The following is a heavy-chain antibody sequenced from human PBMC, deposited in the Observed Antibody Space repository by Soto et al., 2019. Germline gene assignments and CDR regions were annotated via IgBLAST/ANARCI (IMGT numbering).Heavy chain of an antibody. D-gene: IGHD6-13*01. CDR1: GFTFSSYA. Sequence: EVQVLESGGGLVQPGGSLGLSFSASGFTFSSYAMSWAGQAPGKGLEWVSSITHTGDTYYADSVKGRFTISRDNSKNTLYLQTNSLRAEDTAIYYCAKERQQLALYYHYGLDVWGQGTTVIVSS. CDR2: ITHTGDT. CDR3: AKERQQLALYYHYGLDV. V-gene: IGHV3-23*01. J-gene: IGHJ6*02.